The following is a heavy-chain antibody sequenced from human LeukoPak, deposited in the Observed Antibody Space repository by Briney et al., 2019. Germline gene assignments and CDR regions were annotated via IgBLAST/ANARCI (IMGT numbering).Heavy chain of an antibody. Sequence: PGGSLRLSCAASGFTFSSYGMSWVRQAPGKGLEWVSSISGSGAKTYYADSVRGRFTISRDNSKTTLYLQMNSLRADDTALYYCAREVGPNDYWGQGTLVTVSS. J-gene: IGHJ4*02. D-gene: IGHD1-26*01. V-gene: IGHV3-23*01. CDR3: AREVGPNDY. CDR1: GFTFSSYG. CDR2: ISGSGAKT.